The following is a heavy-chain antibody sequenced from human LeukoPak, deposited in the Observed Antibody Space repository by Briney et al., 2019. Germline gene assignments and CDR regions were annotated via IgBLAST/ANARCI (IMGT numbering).Heavy chain of an antibody. Sequence: PSETLSLTCAVSGYSISSGYYWGWIRPPPGKGLEWIGSIYHSGSTYYNPSLKSRVTISVDTSKNQFSLKLSSVTAADTAVYYCARRRDYDFWSGYYTPSFDYWGQGTLVTVSS. CDR2: IYHSGST. J-gene: IGHJ4*02. D-gene: IGHD3-3*01. CDR1: GYSISSGYY. CDR3: ARRRDYDFWSGYYTPSFDY. V-gene: IGHV4-38-2*01.